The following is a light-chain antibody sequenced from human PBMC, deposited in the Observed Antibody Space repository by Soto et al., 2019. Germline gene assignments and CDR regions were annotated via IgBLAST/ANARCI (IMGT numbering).Light chain of an antibody. CDR3: KKYNNWPHWT. V-gene: IGKV3-15*01. Sequence: EIVMTQSPATLSVSPGERATLSCRASQSVSSNLAWSQQKPGQAPRLIIYGASTRATGIPARFSGSGSGTEFTLTISSLQSEDFAVYYCKKYNNWPHWTFGQGTKVEIK. CDR2: GAS. CDR1: QSVSSN. J-gene: IGKJ1*01.